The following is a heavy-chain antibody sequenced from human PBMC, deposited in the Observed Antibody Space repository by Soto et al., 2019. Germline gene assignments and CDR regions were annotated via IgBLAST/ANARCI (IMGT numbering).Heavy chain of an antibody. CDR1: GYTFTSYD. J-gene: IGHJ4*02. D-gene: IGHD6-19*01. CDR2: MNPNSGNT. V-gene: IGHV1-8*01. CDR3: ARERGASSPFDY. Sequence: QVQLVQSGAEVKKPGASVKVSCKASGYTFTSYDINWVRQATGQGLEWMGWMNPNSGNTGYAQKFQGIVTMNRNTSISTAYMELSSLRAEDTAVYYCARERGASSPFDYWGQGTLVTVSS.